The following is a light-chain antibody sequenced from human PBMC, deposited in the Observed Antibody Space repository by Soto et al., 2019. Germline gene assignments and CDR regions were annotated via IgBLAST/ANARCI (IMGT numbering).Light chain of an antibody. CDR1: ESISSY. CDR2: DAS. V-gene: IGKV3-11*01. CDR3: QQRSKWPLT. Sequence: EIVLTQSPATLSLSPGERATLSCRASESISSYLAWYQQRPGQAPSRLLYDASNRATGIPARFSGSGSGTDFTLTIDNLEPEDFAVYYCQQRSKWPLTFGGGTKVEI. J-gene: IGKJ4*01.